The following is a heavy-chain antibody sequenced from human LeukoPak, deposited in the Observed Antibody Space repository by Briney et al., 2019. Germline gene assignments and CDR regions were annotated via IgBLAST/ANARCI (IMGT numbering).Heavy chain of an antibody. D-gene: IGHD4-17*01. CDR3: ARVLAYHTVTPFGYFDY. Sequence: SETLSLTCTVSGGSISSGGYYWSWIRQHPGKGLEWIGYIYYSGSTYYNPSLKSRVTISVDTSKNQFSLKLSSVTAADTAVYYCARVLAYHTVTPFGYFDYWGQGTLVTVSS. J-gene: IGHJ4*02. CDR1: GGSISSGGYY. V-gene: IGHV4-31*03. CDR2: IYYSGST.